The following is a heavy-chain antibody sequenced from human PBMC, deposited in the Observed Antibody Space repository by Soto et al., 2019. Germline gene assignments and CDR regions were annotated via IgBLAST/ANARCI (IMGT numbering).Heavy chain of an antibody. D-gene: IGHD3-10*01. Sequence: QVQVVQSGAEVKKPGASVKVSCKASGDTFTNYWIHWVRQAPGQGLEWMGVIDPSGTSTRYAQKFQVRVTMTRDTSTSTVYMQLSSLRSEDTALYYCARSGSFPTNWFDPWGQGTLVTVSS. CDR2: IDPSGTST. J-gene: IGHJ5*02. CDR1: GDTFTNYW. CDR3: ARSGSFPTNWFDP. V-gene: IGHV1-46*01.